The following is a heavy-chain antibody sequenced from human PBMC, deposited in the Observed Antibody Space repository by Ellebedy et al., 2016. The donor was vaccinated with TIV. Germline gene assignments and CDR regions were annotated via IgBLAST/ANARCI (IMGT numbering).Heavy chain of an antibody. Sequence: GESLKISXAASGFTFSASAMYWVRQASGKGLEWVGRIHSKTDNYATAYAASVKGRFSISRDDSKNTAYLQMNSLKTEDTAVYYCTKQGATGFAYWGQGTLVTVSS. CDR2: IHSKTDNYAT. D-gene: IGHD3-16*01. CDR1: GFTFSASA. J-gene: IGHJ4*02. V-gene: IGHV3-73*01. CDR3: TKQGATGFAY.